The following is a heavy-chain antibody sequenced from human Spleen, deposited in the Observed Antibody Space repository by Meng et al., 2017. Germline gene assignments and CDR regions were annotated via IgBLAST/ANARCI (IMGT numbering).Heavy chain of an antibody. CDR2: IYHSGGT. V-gene: IGHV4-34*01. Sequence: QVQLQQWGAGLVKPSETLSLTCAVYGGSFNRYYWTWIRQPPGKGLEWIGEIYHSGGTDYNPSLKSRVTISVDTSQNNLSLKLSSVTAADSAVYYCARGPTTMAHDFDYWGQGTLVTVSS. J-gene: IGHJ4*02. CDR1: GGSFNRYY. D-gene: IGHD4-11*01. CDR3: ARGPTTMAHDFDY.